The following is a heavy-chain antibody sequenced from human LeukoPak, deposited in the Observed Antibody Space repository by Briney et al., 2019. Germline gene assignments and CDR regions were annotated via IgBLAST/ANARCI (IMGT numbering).Heavy chain of an antibody. CDR3: ARDKGTTDTSSIDS. V-gene: IGHV4-38-2*02. Sequence: PSETLSLTCTVSGYSISSGYYWCWSSRHPGKGLEWMGGIYHCGSTYYNPSLKRRVTISVDTSKNQFSLKLRRVTAAETTAYYFARDKGTTDTSSIDSWGQGTLVTASS. CDR2: IYHCGST. D-gene: IGHD1-14*01. CDR1: GYSISSGYY. J-gene: IGHJ4*02.